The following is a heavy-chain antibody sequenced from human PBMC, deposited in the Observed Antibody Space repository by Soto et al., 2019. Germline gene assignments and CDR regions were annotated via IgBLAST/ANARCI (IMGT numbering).Heavy chain of an antibody. CDR3: AARIAVDGTSFAY. J-gene: IGHJ4*02. V-gene: IGHV4-34*01. CDR1: GGSFSGYY. CDR2: INHSGST. D-gene: IGHD6-19*01. Sequence: QVQLQQWGAGLLKPSETLSLTCAVYGGSFSGYYWSWIRQPPGKGLEWIGEINHSGSTNYNPSLKSRVTITVDTSKNPVSLQMSSVTAAHPAVYYCAARIAVDGTSFAYWGQGTLVTVSS.